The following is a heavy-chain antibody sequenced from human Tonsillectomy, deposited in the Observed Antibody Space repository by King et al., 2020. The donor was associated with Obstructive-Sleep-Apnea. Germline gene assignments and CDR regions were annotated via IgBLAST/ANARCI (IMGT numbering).Heavy chain of an antibody. V-gene: IGHV3-30-3*01. CDR2: ISYDGSKK. D-gene: IGHD3-9*01. CDR3: ARELRYFDWLLFNPFDF. CDR1: GFTFRSYA. Sequence: VQLVESGGGVVQPGRSLRLSCAASGFTFRSYAMHWVRQAPGKGLEWVTVISYDGSKKYYADSVRGRFTISRDNSKNTLFLQMNSLRPEDTAVYYCARELRYFDWLLFNPFDFWGQGTLVTVSS. J-gene: IGHJ4*02.